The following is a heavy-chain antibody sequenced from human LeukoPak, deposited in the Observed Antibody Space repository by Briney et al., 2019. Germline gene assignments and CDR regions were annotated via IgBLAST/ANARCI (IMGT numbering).Heavy chain of an antibody. Sequence: PGGSLRLSCAASGFTFITYGMHWVRQAPGKGLEWVAFTRHDGSNKYYADSVKGRFTISRDNSKNTLDLQMNSLRAEDTAVYYCAQSEPKGNDLWSGYYFGQWGQGTLVIVSS. CDR1: GFTFITYG. V-gene: IGHV3-30*02. J-gene: IGHJ4*02. D-gene: IGHD3-3*01. CDR2: TRHDGSNK. CDR3: AQSEPKGNDLWSGYYFGQ.